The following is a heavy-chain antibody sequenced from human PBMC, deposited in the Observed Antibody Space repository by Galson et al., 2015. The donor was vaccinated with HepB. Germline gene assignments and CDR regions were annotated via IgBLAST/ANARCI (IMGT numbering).Heavy chain of an antibody. CDR2: ISYDGSNK. D-gene: IGHD5-24*01. Sequence: SLRLSCAASGFTFSSYAMHWVRQAPGKGLEWVAVISYDGSNKYYADSVKGRFTISRDNSKNTLYLQMNSLRAEDTAVYYCASGRWLQFSGVDYWGQGTLVTVSS. V-gene: IGHV3-30-3*01. CDR1: GFTFSSYA. CDR3: ASGRWLQFSGVDY. J-gene: IGHJ4*02.